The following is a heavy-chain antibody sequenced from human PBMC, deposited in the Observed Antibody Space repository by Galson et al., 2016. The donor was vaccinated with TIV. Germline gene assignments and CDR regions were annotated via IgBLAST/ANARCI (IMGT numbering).Heavy chain of an antibody. Sequence: SLRLSCAVSTFTFRSYGMHWVRQAPGKGLEWVAFIRHDGSERLHPDSVKGRFTISRDNSKNTLDLQKNSLRAEDTAVYYCVKDRGYAENRGAFDYWGQGILVTVSS. D-gene: IGHD2-8*01. CDR3: VKDRGYAENRGAFDY. CDR1: TFTFRSYG. J-gene: IGHJ4*02. V-gene: IGHV3-30*02. CDR2: IRHDGSER.